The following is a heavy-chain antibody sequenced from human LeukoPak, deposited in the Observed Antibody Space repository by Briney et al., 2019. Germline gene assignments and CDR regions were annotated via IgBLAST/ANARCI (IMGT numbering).Heavy chain of an antibody. CDR2: IKQDGSEK. J-gene: IGHJ6*03. CDR3: ARLGRFGHKRNYYYYYYYMDV. D-gene: IGHD3-10*01. V-gene: IGHV3-7*01. Sequence: GGSLRLSCAASGFTFSSYGMYWVRQAPGKGLEWVANIKQDGSEKYYVDSVKGRFTISRDNAKNSLYLQMNSLRAEDTAVYYCARLGRFGHKRNYYYYYYYMDVWGKGTTVTIS. CDR1: GFTFSSYG.